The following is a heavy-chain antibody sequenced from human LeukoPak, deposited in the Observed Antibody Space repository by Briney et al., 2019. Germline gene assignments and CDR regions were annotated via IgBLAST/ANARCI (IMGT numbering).Heavy chain of an antibody. Sequence: SETLSLTCTVSGGSISSYYWSWIRQPAGKGLEWIGRIYTSGSTNYNPSLKSRVTMSVDTSKNQFSLKLSSVTAADTAVYYCARAVVISKRPTGLWNYWGQGTLVTVSS. V-gene: IGHV4-4*07. CDR2: IYTSGST. D-gene: IGHD3-22*01. CDR1: GGSISSYY. CDR3: ARAVVISKRPTGLWNY. J-gene: IGHJ4*02.